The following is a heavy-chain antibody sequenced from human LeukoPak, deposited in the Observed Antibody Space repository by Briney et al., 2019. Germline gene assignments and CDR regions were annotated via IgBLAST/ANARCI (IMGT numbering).Heavy chain of an antibody. CDR1: GFSISSGYH. Sequence: SETLSLTCSVSGFSISSGYHWGWIRQPPGKGLEWIGTIYHSGSTYYNPSLRTRVTISVDTSKNQFSLKLSSVTAADTAVYYCARERRVAVAGTRWFDPWGQGTLVTVSS. J-gene: IGHJ5*02. CDR3: ARERRVAVAGTRWFDP. CDR2: IYHSGST. V-gene: IGHV4-38-2*02. D-gene: IGHD6-19*01.